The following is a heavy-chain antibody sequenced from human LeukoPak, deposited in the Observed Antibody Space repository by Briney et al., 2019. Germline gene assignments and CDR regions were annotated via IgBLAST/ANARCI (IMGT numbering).Heavy chain of an antibody. V-gene: IGHV3-11*06. Sequence: PGGSLRLSCAASGFTFSDYYMSWFRQAPGKGLEWVTYISSSSYTNYADSVKGRFTISRDNAKNSLYLQMNSLRAEDTAVYYCARGGGLILRYFDWLFAYYFDYWGQGTLVTVSS. J-gene: IGHJ4*02. CDR3: ARGGGLILRYFDWLFAYYFDY. CDR1: GFTFSDYY. CDR2: ISSSSYT. D-gene: IGHD3-9*01.